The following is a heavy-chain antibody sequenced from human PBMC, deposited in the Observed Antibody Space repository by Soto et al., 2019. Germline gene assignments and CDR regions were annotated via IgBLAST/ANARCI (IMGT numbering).Heavy chain of an antibody. D-gene: IGHD2-2*01. V-gene: IGHV4-59*01. Sequence: SETLSLTCTVSGGSISSYYWRWIRQPPGKGLEWIGYIYYSGSTNYNPSLKSRVTISVDTSKNQFSLKLSSVTAADTAVYYCARISLGYCSSISGPTPNDIYSYRLDV. CDR2: IYYSGST. J-gene: IGHJ6*01. CDR3: ARISLGYCSSISGPTPNDIYSYRLDV. CDR1: GGSISSYY.